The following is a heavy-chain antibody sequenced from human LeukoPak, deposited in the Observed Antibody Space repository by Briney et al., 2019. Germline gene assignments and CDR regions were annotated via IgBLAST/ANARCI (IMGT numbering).Heavy chain of an antibody. CDR1: GGSISSSGYY. V-gene: IGHV4-39*01. J-gene: IGHJ4*02. CDR3: ARGSGSSSWSVPFDY. D-gene: IGHD6-13*01. Sequence: KPSETLSLTCTVSGGSISSSGYYWGWLRQPPGKGLEWIGSIYYSGSTFYNPSLKSRVTISRDTSKNQFSLNLYSVTAADTAVYYCARGSGSSSWSVPFDYWGQGALVTVSS. CDR2: IYYSGST.